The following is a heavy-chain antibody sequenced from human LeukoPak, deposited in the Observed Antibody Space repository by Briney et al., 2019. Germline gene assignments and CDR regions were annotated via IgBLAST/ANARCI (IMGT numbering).Heavy chain of an antibody. CDR2: IDKERNSYATAS. CDR1: GFTFSGSA. D-gene: IGHD1-26*01. J-gene: IGHJ5*02. CDR3: TRDSGTYNWLDP. V-gene: IGHV3-73*01. Sequence: GGSLKLSCAASGFTFSGSAIHWVRQSFGKGLEWIGHIDKERNSYATASAYAVSVEGRFTVSRDDSKNMAFLQMSGLKTEDTALYFCTRDSGTYNWLDPWGQGTLVTVSS.